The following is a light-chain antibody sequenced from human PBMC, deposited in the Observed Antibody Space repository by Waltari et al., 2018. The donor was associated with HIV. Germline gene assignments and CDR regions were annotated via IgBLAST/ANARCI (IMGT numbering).Light chain of an antibody. J-gene: IGKJ4*01. Sequence: IVLTQSPATLSVSPGERATLSCRASQSINDDLAWYQQKPGQPPSLLIYDTYTRAAGVPARFSGYRSGTEFTLTISSLQSEDFAVYYCQQYNNWPPLTFGGGTRVEIK. CDR1: QSINDD. CDR2: DTY. V-gene: IGKV3-15*01. CDR3: QQYNNWPPLT.